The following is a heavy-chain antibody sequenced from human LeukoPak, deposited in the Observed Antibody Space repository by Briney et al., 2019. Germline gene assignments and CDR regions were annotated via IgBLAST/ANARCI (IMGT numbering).Heavy chain of an antibody. CDR1: GFTFSCYS. CDR3: ARGLAYCSSTSCRTFDY. Sequence: GGSLRLSCAASGFTFSCYSVNWARHAPGKGLEWVSYISSSSSTIYYADSVKGRFTISRDNVKNSLYLQMNSLRAEDTAVYYCARGLAYCSSTSCRTFDYWGKGTLVTVSS. J-gene: IGHJ4*02. V-gene: IGHV3-48*01. D-gene: IGHD2-2*01. CDR2: ISSSSSTI.